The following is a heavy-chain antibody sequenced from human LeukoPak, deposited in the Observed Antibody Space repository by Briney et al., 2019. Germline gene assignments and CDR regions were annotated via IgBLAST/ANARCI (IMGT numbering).Heavy chain of an antibody. Sequence: PGGSLRLSCGASGLTVSSYGMSWVRQAPGKGLEWVSTIIGSAVNTYYADSVKGRFTISRDDSKNTLYLQMNSLTAEDTAIYYCAKDRDVTIYFDYWGQGTLVTVSS. CDR3: AKDRDVTIYFDY. CDR2: IIGSAVNT. V-gene: IGHV3-23*01. J-gene: IGHJ4*02. CDR1: GLTVSSYG. D-gene: IGHD5-24*01.